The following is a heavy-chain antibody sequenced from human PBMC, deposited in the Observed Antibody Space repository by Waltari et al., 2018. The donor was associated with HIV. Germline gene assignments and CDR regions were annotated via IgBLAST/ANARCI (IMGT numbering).Heavy chain of an antibody. Sequence: QVQLVQSGAEMRKPGASVTLSCKASGYRLHNYYLHWVRQAPGQGLEWMGIVNPIDGGTDYAQKFQDRVTMTRDTSTTTVYMELSSLRSEDTAVYCCTRSKNYYYHMDVWGQGTTVIVSS. V-gene: IGHV1-46*02. J-gene: IGHJ6*02. CDR3: TRSKNYYYHMDV. CDR2: VNPIDGGT. CDR1: GYRLHNYY.